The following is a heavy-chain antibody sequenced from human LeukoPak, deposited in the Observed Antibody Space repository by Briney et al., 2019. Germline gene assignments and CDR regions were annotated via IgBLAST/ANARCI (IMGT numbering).Heavy chain of an antibody. V-gene: IGHV4-34*01. CDR3: ARGPREGYCSSASGQPYYYYGMDV. J-gene: IGHJ6*02. Sequence: SETLSLTCAVYGGSFSGYYWSWIRQPPGKGLEWIGEINHSGSTNYNPSLKSRVTISVDTSKNQFSLKLSSVTAADTAVYYCARGPREGYCSSASGQPYYYYGMDVWGQGTTVTVSS. CDR1: GGSFSGYY. D-gene: IGHD2-2*01. CDR2: INHSGST.